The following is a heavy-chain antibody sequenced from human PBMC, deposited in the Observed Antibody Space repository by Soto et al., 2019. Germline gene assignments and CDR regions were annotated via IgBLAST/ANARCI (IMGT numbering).Heavy chain of an antibody. D-gene: IGHD2-2*01. CDR1: GGSISSYY. CDR2: IYYTGST. CDR3: ARHDLVIVPAVFDY. Sequence: QVQLQESGPGLVKPSETLSLTCTVSGGSISSYYWSWIRQPPGKGLEWIGYIYYTGSTNYNPSFESRVTISVDTSKNHFSLRLSSVTAADTAVYYCARHDLVIVPAVFDYWGQGTLVTVSS. J-gene: IGHJ4*02. V-gene: IGHV4-59*08.